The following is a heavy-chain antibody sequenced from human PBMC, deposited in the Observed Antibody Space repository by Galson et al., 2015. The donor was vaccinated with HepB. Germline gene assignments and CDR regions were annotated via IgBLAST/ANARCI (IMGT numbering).Heavy chain of an antibody. CDR2: INGDGTSI. V-gene: IGHV3-21*04. CDR1: GFSFSSYI. CDR3: AREPTADSS. J-gene: IGHJ4*02. D-gene: IGHD6-13*01. Sequence: SLRLSCAASGFSFSSYIMNWVRQAPGKGLEWVSSINGDGTSIYYMDSVKGRFTISRDNAKNSLYLQMNSLRAEDTAVYYCAREPTADSSWGQGTLVTVSS.